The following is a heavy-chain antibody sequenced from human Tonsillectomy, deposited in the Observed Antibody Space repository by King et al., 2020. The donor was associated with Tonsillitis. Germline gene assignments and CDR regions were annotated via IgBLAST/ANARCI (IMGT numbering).Heavy chain of an antibody. CDR1: GFSLSTSGVG. CDR3: AHQGDILTGYDY. D-gene: IGHD3-9*01. V-gene: IGHV2-5*01. Sequence: ITLKESGPTLVKTTQTLTLTCTFSGFSLSTSGVGVGWIRQPPGKALEGLALIYWNDDKRYSLSLKSRITITKDTSKNQVVLTITNMDPVDTATYYCAHQGDILTGYDYWGQGTLVTVAS. J-gene: IGHJ4*02. CDR2: IYWNDDK.